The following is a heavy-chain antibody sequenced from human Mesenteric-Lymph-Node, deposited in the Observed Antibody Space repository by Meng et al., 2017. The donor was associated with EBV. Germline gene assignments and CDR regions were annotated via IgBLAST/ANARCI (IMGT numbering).Heavy chain of an antibody. D-gene: IGHD3/OR15-3a*01. CDR1: GFTFSNSW. J-gene: IGHJ4*02. CDR3: VRGGLGPWY. V-gene: IGHV3-74*01. CDR2: IDTDGSTT. Sequence: EVQLVESGGGLVEPGXXLRLACAASGFTFSNSWMHWLRQAPGKGLVWVSHIDTDGSTTNYAGSVKGRFTISRDNAKNTLSLQMNSLRVEDTAVYYCVRGGLGPWYWGQGTLVTVSS.